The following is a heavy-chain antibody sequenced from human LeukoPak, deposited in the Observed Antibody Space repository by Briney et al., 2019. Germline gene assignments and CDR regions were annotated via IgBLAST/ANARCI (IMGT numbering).Heavy chain of an antibody. CDR1: GFTFSSFE. CDR3: ARDRGMVTNYYYMDV. D-gene: IGHD5-18*01. J-gene: IGHJ6*03. CDR2: ISSGGSTI. V-gene: IGHV3-48*03. Sequence: PGGSLRLSCAASGFTFSSFEMKWVRQAPGKGLEWVSYISSGGSTIYYADSVKGRFTISRDNAKNSLYLQMNSLRAEDTALYYCARDRGMVTNYYYMDVWGKGTTVTVSS.